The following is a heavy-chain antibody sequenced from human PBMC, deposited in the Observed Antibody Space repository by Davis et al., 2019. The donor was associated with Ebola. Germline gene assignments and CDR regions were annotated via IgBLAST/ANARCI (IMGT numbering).Heavy chain of an antibody. Sequence: GGSLRLSCAASGFTFSASAMHWVRQASGKGLEWVGRIRSKANSYATAYAASVKGRFTISRDDSKNTAYLQMNSPKTEDTAVYYCTSEVGAIDYWGQGTLVTVSS. CDR1: GFTFSASA. J-gene: IGHJ4*02. D-gene: IGHD1-26*01. V-gene: IGHV3-73*01. CDR2: IRSKANSYAT. CDR3: TSEVGAIDY.